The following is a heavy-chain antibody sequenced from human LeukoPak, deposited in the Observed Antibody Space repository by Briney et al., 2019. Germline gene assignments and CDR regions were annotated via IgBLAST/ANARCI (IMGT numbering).Heavy chain of an antibody. CDR3: ASTLLGGLWYSSSWNNWLDP. D-gene: IGHD6-13*01. J-gene: IGHJ5*02. CDR2: INPYTGGT. V-gene: IGHV1-2*02. CDR1: GYAFTDYY. Sequence: GASVKVSCKASGYAFTDYYMHWVRQAPGQGLEWMGWINPYTGGTNYAQKFQGRVTMTRNTSISTAYMELSSLRSEDTAVYYCASTLLGGLWYSSSWNNWLDPWGQGTLVTVSS.